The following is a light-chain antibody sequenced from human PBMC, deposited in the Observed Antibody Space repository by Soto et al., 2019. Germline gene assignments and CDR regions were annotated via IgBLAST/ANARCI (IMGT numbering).Light chain of an antibody. V-gene: IGLV2-11*01. CDR3: CSYAGSPFYV. Sequence: QSALTQPRSVFGSPGQSVTISCTGTSSDVGGYEYVSWYQQHPGKAPKLMIYDVTKRPSGVPDRFSGSSSGNTSSLTSSGLQTEDEADYYGCSYAGSPFYVFGIGTKLTVL. J-gene: IGLJ1*01. CDR1: SSDVGGYEY. CDR2: DVT.